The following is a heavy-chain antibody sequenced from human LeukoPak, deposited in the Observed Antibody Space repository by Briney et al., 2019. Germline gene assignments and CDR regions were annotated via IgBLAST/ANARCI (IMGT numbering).Heavy chain of an antibody. CDR3: ARQGGRIQLWSYFDY. Sequence: GEPLKISCKGSGYSFTSYWIGWVRQMPGKGLEWMGIIYPGDSDTRYSPSFQGQVTISADKSISTAYLQWSSLKASDTAMYYCARQGGRIQLWSYFDYWGQGTLVTVSS. V-gene: IGHV5-51*01. CDR1: GYSFTSYW. D-gene: IGHD5-18*01. CDR2: IYPGDSDT. J-gene: IGHJ4*02.